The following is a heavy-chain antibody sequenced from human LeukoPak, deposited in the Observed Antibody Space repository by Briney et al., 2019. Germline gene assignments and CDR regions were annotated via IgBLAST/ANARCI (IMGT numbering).Heavy chain of an antibody. V-gene: IGHV3-23*01. Sequence: GGSLRLSCAASGFTFSSYAMSWVRQAPGKGLEWASAISGSGGSTYYADSVKGRFTISRDNSKNTLYLQMNSLRAEDTAVYYCAKTYYDILTGYGYYGMDVWGQGTTVTVSS. CDR3: AKTYYDILTGYGYYGMDV. J-gene: IGHJ6*02. D-gene: IGHD3-9*01. CDR2: ISGSGGST. CDR1: GFTFSSYA.